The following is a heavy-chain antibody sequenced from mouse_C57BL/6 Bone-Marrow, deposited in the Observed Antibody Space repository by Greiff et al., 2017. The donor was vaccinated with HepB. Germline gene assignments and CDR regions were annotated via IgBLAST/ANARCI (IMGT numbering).Heavy chain of an antibody. Sequence: VQLQESGAELARPGASVKLSCKASGYTFTSYGISWVKQRTGQGLEWIGEIYPRSGNTYYNEKFNGKATLTADKSSSTAYMELRSLTSEDSAVYFCARERWLLLFDYWGQGTTLTVSS. V-gene: IGHV1-81*01. D-gene: IGHD2-3*01. CDR2: IYPRSGNT. CDR1: GYTFTSYG. J-gene: IGHJ2*01. CDR3: ARERWLLLFDY.